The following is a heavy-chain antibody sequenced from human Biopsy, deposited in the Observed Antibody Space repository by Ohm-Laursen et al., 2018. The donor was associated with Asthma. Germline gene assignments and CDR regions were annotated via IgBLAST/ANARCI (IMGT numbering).Heavy chain of an antibody. Sequence: RSLRLSCSASGFTLIDYGMHWVRQAPGKGLEWVATVSSGGGSRDYADSVKGRFTISRDNSKNTLYLQMNSLRAEDTAVYYCARSIYDFWSGYYGMDVWGQGTTVTVSS. CDR2: VSSGGGSR. V-gene: IGHV3-33*08. J-gene: IGHJ6*02. CDR1: GFTLIDYG. CDR3: ARSIYDFWSGYYGMDV. D-gene: IGHD3-3*01.